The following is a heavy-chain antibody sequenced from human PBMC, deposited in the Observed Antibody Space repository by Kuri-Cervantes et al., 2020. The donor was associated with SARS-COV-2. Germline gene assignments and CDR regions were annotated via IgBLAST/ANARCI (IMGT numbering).Heavy chain of an antibody. CDR2: ISAYNGNT. J-gene: IGHJ4*02. CDR3: ARGHSALKRELLPFDY. Sequence: ASVKVSCKASGYTFTSYGISWVRQAPGQGLVWMGWISAYNGNTNYAQKLQGRVTMTTDTSTSTAYMELRSLRSDDTAVYYCARGHSALKRELLPFDYWGQGTLVTVSS. V-gene: IGHV1-18*01. D-gene: IGHD1-26*01. CDR1: GYTFTSYG.